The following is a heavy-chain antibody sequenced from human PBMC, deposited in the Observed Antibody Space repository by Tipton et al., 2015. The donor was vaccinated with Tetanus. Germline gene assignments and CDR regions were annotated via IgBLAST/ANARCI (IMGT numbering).Heavy chain of an antibody. CDR1: GFTFRTYG. CDR3: AKGGGHSGSWSDYLDS. V-gene: IGHV3-33*05. D-gene: IGHD6-13*01. Sequence: SGFTFRTYGMHWVRQAPGKGLEWVALILYGGNYKHYDDSVKGRVTISRDDSKNTLSLQMNSLRADDTAVYYCAKGGGHSGSWSDYLDSWGQGTLVTVSS. CDR2: ILYGGNYK. J-gene: IGHJ4*02.